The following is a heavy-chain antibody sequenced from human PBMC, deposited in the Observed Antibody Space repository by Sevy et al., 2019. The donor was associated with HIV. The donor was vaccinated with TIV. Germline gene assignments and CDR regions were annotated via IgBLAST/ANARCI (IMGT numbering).Heavy chain of an antibody. D-gene: IGHD2-2*01. Sequence: ASVKVSCKASGGTFSSYAISWVRQAPGQGLEWMGGIIPIFGTANYAQTFQGRVTITADKSTSTAYMELSSLRSEDTAVYYCARPRCSSTSCYDFSSAFDIWGQGTMVTVSS. CDR1: GGTFSSYA. CDR3: ARPRCSSTSCYDFSSAFDI. J-gene: IGHJ3*02. CDR2: IIPIFGTA. V-gene: IGHV1-69*06.